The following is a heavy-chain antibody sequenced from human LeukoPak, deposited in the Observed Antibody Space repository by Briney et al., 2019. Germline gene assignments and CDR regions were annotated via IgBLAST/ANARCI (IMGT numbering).Heavy chain of an antibody. CDR1: GFTFSSYW. CDR2: IKQDESEK. J-gene: IGHJ5*02. Sequence: GGSLRLSCAASGFTFSSYWMSWVRQAPGKGLEWVANIKQDESEKYYVDSVKGRFTISRDSAKNSLYLQMNSLRVEDTAVYYCARSYLQMVSASWGQGTLVTVSS. V-gene: IGHV3-7*01. D-gene: IGHD3-10*01. CDR3: ARSYLQMVSAS.